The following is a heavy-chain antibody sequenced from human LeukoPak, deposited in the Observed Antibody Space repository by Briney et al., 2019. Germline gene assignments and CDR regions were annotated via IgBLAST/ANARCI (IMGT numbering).Heavy chain of an antibody. CDR1: GGSISSGGYY. CDR2: IYYSGST. Sequence: SQTLSLTCTVSGGSISSGGYYWSWIRQHPGTGLEWIGYIYYSGSTYYNPSLKSRVTISVDTSKNQFSLKLSSVTAADTAVYYCARVAILGVVRPLPYYFDYWGQGTLVTVSS. CDR3: ARVAILGVVRPLPYYFDY. J-gene: IGHJ4*02. V-gene: IGHV4-31*03. D-gene: IGHD3-3*01.